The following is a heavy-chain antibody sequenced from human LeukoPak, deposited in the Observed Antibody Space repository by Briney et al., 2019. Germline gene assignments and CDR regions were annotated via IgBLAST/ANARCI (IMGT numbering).Heavy chain of an antibody. CDR2: IYYSGST. V-gene: IGHV4-59*08. J-gene: IGHJ3*02. CDR1: GGSISSYY. CDR3: ATPEGPHDAFDI. Sequence: SETLSLTCTVSGGSISSYYWSWIRQPPGKGLEWIGYIYYSGSTNYNPSLKSRVTISVDTSKNQFSLKLSSVTAADTAVYYCATPEGPHDAFDIWGQGQWSPSLQ.